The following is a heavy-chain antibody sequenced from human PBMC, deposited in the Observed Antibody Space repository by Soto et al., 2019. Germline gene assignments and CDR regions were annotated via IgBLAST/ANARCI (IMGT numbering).Heavy chain of an antibody. J-gene: IGHJ6*02. V-gene: IGHV4-59*01. Sequence: QVQLQESAPGLVKPSETLSLTCTVSGGSISSYCWSGIRQPPGKGMEWIGYIYYNGSTNYNPSLKSRVTISVDTSKNQFSLKLSSVTAADTAVYYCARDRPARASGYPLSPPYYYYVMDVWGQGTTVTVSS. CDR3: ARDRPARASGYPLSPPYYYYVMDV. D-gene: IGHD5-12*01. CDR1: GGSISSYC. CDR2: IYYNGST.